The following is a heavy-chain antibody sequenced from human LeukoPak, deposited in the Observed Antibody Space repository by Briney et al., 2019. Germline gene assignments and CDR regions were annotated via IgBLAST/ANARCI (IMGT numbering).Heavy chain of an antibody. D-gene: IGHD3-10*01. CDR3: ARPLMYYYGSETYFWFDP. J-gene: IGHJ5*02. CDR2: IKQDGSEK. Sequence: LPGGSLRLSCAASGFTFTTYWMGWVRQAPGKGLEWVANIKQDGSEKYYVDSVKGRFTISRDNAKNSLSLQMNSLRAEDTAVYYCARPLMYYYGSETYFWFDPWGQGTLVTVSS. CDR1: GFTFTTYW. V-gene: IGHV3-7*02.